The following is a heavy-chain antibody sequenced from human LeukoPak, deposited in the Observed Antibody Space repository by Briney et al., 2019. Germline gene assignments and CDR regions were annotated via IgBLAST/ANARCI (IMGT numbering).Heavy chain of an antibody. CDR1: GGTFSSYA. CDR3: ARAPYDYVWGSYRNFDY. Sequence: SVKVSCKASGGTFSSYAISWGRQAPGQGLEWMGRIIPIFGTANYAQKFQGRVTLATDDSKSTAYMELSSLRSEDTAVYYCARAPYDYVWGSYRNFDYWGQGTLVTVSS. CDR2: IIPIFGTA. J-gene: IGHJ4*02. V-gene: IGHV1-69*05. D-gene: IGHD3-16*02.